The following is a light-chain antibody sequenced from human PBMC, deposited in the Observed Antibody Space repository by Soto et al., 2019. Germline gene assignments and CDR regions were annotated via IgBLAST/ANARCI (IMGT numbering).Light chain of an antibody. CDR1: ESIGDKD. V-gene: IGKV3-20*01. J-gene: IGKJ5*01. CDR3: QLYGTPPQ. CDR2: GAS. Sequence: TLCCRVSESIGDKDLAWYQDKRGQAPRHLIDGASSRATGIPDRFSASGSGPDFTLTINRLEAEDVAVYYCQLYGTPPQFGEGTRLEIK.